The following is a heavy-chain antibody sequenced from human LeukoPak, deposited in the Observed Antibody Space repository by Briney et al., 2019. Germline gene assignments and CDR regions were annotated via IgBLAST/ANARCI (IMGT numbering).Heavy chain of an antibody. Sequence: AGGSLRLSCAASGFTVSNNYMNWVRQAPGKGLEWVSGISDGGGTTYYADSVRGRFTISRDNSRNTLYMQMSSLRVEDTAVYYCTKNPYYYVSGVDYWGQGTLVTVST. J-gene: IGHJ4*02. V-gene: IGHV3-23*01. CDR2: ISDGGGTT. D-gene: IGHD3-10*01. CDR1: GFTVSNNY. CDR3: TKNPYYYVSGVDY.